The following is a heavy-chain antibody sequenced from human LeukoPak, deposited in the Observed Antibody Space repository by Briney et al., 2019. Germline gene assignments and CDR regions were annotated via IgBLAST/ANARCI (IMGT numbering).Heavy chain of an antibody. D-gene: IGHD1-26*01. CDR3: ARDSGSYFRYFDY. V-gene: IGHV1-46*01. Sequence: GASVKVSLKASGYTFTSYYMHWVRPAPGQGLEWMGIINPSGGSTSYAQKFQGRVTMTRDMSTSTVYMELSSLRSEDTAVYYCARDSGSYFRYFDYWGQGTLVTVSS. J-gene: IGHJ4*02. CDR1: GYTFTSYY. CDR2: INPSGGST.